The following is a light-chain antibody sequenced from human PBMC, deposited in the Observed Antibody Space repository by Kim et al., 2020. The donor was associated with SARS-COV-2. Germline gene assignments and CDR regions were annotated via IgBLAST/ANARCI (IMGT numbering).Light chain of an antibody. V-gene: IGKV1-5*03. J-gene: IGKJ5*01. CDR2: EAS. CDR1: QSISPW. CDR3: QQYTSYPIT. Sequence: DIQITQSPSTLSASSGDRVTITCRASQSISPWLAWYQQKPGKAPRLLIYEASSLENGVPSRFSGSGSGTEFTHTISSLQPDDFATYFCQQYTSYPITFGQGTRLEIK.